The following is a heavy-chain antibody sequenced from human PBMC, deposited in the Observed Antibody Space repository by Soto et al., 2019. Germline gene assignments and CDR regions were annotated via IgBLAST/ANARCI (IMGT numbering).Heavy chain of an antibody. CDR1: GYTFIGYY. CDR2: INPNSGGT. V-gene: IGHV1-2*02. J-gene: IGHJ3*02. Sequence: QVHLVQSGAEVKKPGASVKVSCKASGYTFIGYYIHWVRHDPGQGLEWMGWINPNSGGTNYAQKFQGRVTMSRDTSVTTAYMELIRLTSDDTAVYYCARDSHYDILTGYSRNAFDIWGQGTLVTVSS. CDR3: ARDSHYDILTGYSRNAFDI. D-gene: IGHD3-9*01.